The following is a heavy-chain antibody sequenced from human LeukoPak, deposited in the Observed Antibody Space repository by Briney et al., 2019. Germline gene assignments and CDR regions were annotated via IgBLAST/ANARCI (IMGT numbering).Heavy chain of an antibody. D-gene: IGHD5-12*01. J-gene: IGHJ4*02. CDR1: GYTFTGYY. CDR2: INPNSGGT. CDR3: ARGPGDIVATGFDY. Sequence: ASVKVSCKASGYTFTGYYMHWVRQAPGQGLEWMGWINPNSGGTNYAQKFQGRVTMTRDTSISTAYMELSRLRSDDTAVYYCARGPGDIVATGFDYWGQGTLVPVSS. V-gene: IGHV1-2*02.